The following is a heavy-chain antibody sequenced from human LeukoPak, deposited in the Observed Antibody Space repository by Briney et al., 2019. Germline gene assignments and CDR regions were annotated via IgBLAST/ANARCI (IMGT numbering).Heavy chain of an antibody. J-gene: IGHJ4*02. CDR2: ISAYNGNT. CDR3: AAGDIVVVPAALDY. Sequence: ASVTVSCKASGYTFTSYGISWVRQAPGQGLEWMGWISAYNGNTNYAQKLQGRVTMTTDTSTSTAYMELRSLRSDDTAVYYCAAGDIVVVPAALDYWGQGTLVTVSS. CDR1: GYTFTSYG. D-gene: IGHD2-2*01. V-gene: IGHV1-18*01.